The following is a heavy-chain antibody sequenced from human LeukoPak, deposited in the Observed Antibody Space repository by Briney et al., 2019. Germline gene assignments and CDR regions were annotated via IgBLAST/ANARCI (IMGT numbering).Heavy chain of an antibody. V-gene: IGHV4-39*07. CDR2: IYYSGSP. CDR1: GGSISSSSYY. CDR3: ASVDSYGSGSYYNY. J-gene: IGHJ4*02. D-gene: IGHD3-10*01. Sequence: SETLSLTCTVSGGSISSSSYYWGWIRQPPGKGLEWIGSIYYSGSPYYNPSLKSRVTISVDTSKNQFSLKLSSVTAADTAVYYCASVDSYGSGSYYNYWGQGTLVTVSS.